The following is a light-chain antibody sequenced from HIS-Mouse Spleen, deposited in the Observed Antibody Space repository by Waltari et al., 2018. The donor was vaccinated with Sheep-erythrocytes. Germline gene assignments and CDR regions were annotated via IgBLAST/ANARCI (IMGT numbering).Light chain of an antibody. Sequence: DIQMTQSPSSLSASVGDRVTITCQASQDISNYLNWYQQKPGKAPKLLIYDASNLETGVHSRFSGSGSGTAFTFTISSLQPEDIATYYCQQYDNLPLTFGGGTKVEIK. V-gene: IGKV1-33*01. CDR1: QDISNY. CDR2: DAS. CDR3: QQYDNLPLT. J-gene: IGKJ4*01.